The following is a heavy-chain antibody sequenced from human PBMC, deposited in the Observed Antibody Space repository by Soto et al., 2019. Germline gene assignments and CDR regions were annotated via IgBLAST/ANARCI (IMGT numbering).Heavy chain of an antibody. CDR1: GGSISSGDYY. Sequence: SDTLSLTCTVSGGSISSGDYYWSWIRQPPGKGLEWIGYIYYSGSTYYNPSLKSRVTISGDTSKNQFSLKLSSVTAADTAVYYCARGLYISGSDSYYYGMDVWGQGTTVTVSS. CDR3: ARGLYISGSDSYYYGMDV. CDR2: IYYSGST. J-gene: IGHJ6*02. D-gene: IGHD6-19*01. V-gene: IGHV4-30-4*02.